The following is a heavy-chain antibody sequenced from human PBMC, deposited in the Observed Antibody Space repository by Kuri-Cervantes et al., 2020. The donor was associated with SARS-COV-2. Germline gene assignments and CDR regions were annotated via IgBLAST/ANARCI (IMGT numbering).Heavy chain of an antibody. D-gene: IGHD3-10*01. CDR2: INPNSGGT. J-gene: IGHJ6*02. V-gene: IGHV1-2*04. CDR1: GYTFSDYY. CDR3: ATGMVRGLIQSYYYGMDV. Sequence: ASVNVSCKASGYTFSDYYMYWVRQAPGQGLEWMGWINPNSGGTNYAQKFQGWVTMTRDTSISTAYMELSRLRSDDTAVYYCATGMVRGLIQSYYYGMDVWGQGTTVTVSS.